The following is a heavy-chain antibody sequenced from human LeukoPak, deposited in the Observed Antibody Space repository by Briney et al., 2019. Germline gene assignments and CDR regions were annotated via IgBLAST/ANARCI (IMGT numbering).Heavy chain of an antibody. CDR2: IYYSGNS. D-gene: IGHD2/OR15-2a*01. CDR1: GGSISSSNYY. J-gene: IGHJ4*02. Sequence: PSETLSLTCTVSGGSISSSNYYWGWIRQPPGKGLEWIGTIYYSGNSYYNPSLKSRASISVDTSKNRFSLILNSVTAADTAVYFCARHENIIMVPTAHAFDYWGQGALVTVSS. CDR3: ARHENIIMVPTAHAFDY. V-gene: IGHV4-39*01.